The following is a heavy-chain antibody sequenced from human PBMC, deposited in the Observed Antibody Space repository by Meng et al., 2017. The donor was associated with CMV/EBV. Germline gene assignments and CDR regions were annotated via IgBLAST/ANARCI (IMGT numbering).Heavy chain of an antibody. CDR2: IKQDGSEK. D-gene: IGHD3-16*01. J-gene: IGHJ6*02. V-gene: IGHV3-7*01. CDR1: GFTFSSYG. CDR3: ARKKGGFRPAANGVGYYYYGMDV. Sequence: GGSLRLSCAASGFTFSSYGMHWVRQAPGKGLEWVANIKQDGSEKYYVDSVKGRFTISRDNAKNSLYLQMNSLRAEDTAVYYCARKKGGFRPAANGVGYYYYGMDVWGQGTTVTVSS.